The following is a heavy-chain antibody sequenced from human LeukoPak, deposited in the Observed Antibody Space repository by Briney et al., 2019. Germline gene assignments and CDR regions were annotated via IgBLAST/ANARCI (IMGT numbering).Heavy chain of an antibody. CDR3: ANGDGFDY. Sequence: GGSLRLSCATSGFTFSTYWMSWVRQAPGKGLEWVANIKQDGSETYYADSVKGRFTIFRDNAKNSLYLQMDSLRIEDTAVYYCANGDGFDYWGQGTLVIVSS. CDR2: IKQDGSET. D-gene: IGHD5-24*01. CDR1: GFTFSTYW. V-gene: IGHV3-7*01. J-gene: IGHJ4*02.